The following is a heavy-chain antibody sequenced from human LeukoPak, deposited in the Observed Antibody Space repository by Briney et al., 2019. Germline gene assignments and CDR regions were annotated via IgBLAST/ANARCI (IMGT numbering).Heavy chain of an antibody. CDR1: GFTVSTSY. CDR3: ARDKKTDDYGDYWPWVVDY. V-gene: IGHV3-66*01. D-gene: IGHD4-17*01. Sequence: PGGSLRLSCAVSGFTVSTSYMSWVRQAPGKGLEWVSVIYSGGTTYYADSVKGRFTISRDNAKNSLYLQMNSLRAEDTAVYYCARDKKTDDYGDYWPWVVDYWGQGTLVTVSS. CDR2: IYSGGTT. J-gene: IGHJ4*02.